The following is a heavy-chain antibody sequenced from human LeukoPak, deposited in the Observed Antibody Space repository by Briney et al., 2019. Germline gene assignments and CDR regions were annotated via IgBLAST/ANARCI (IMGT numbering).Heavy chain of an antibody. Sequence: GGSLRLSCVASGLRFRSYAMNWVRQAPGKGLEWVGRIKSRVDGGTADFAAPVKGRFTMSRDDSKNMLYLQLNSLKNEDTAVYYCTTGWLDYWGQGSLVTVSS. J-gene: IGHJ4*02. V-gene: IGHV3-15*07. CDR2: IKSRVDGGTA. CDR3: TTGWLDY. CDR1: GLRFRSYA. D-gene: IGHD2-15*01.